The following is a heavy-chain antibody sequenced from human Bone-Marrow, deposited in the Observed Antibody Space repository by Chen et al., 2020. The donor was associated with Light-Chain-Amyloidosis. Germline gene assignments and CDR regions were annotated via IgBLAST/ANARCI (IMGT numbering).Heavy chain of an antibody. CDR3: ARARGRAFYDY. J-gene: IGHJ4*02. V-gene: IGHV3-7*01. CDR2: INPAGGET. CDR1: GFTFSTSW. Sequence: EVQLVESGGGLVQPGGSLRLSCAASGFTFSTSWMGWVRLAPGKGLEWVSNINPAGGETYYLDSVKGRFTISRDNARNSLYLQMNSLRAEDTAVYYCARARGRAFYDYWGQGTLLTVSS.